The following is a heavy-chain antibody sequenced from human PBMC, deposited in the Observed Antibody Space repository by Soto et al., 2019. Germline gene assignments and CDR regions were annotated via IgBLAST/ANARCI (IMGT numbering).Heavy chain of an antibody. CDR2: ISSSGYTI. D-gene: IGHD3-3*01. V-gene: IGHV3-48*03. J-gene: IGHJ6*02. Sequence: GGYLRLSCAASGFTFSNYDINWVRQPPGKGLEWISYISSSGYTIYYTDSVKGRFTISRDNAKNSLYLRMNSLRAEDTAVYYCVRVSQQFLAPHVMDFSCQGPTVSVS. CDR1: GFTFSNYD. CDR3: VRVSQQFLAPHVMDF.